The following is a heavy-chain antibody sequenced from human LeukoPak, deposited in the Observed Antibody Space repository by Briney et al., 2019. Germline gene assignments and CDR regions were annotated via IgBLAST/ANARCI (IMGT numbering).Heavy chain of an antibody. Sequence: PSETLSLTCTVSGGSISSYYWNWIRQPPGKGLEWIGYIYYSGSTNYNPSLKSRVTISVDTSKNQFSLKLSSVSAADTAVYYCARQGATEGDYWGQGTLVTVSS. J-gene: IGHJ4*02. D-gene: IGHD1-26*01. V-gene: IGHV4-59*08. CDR1: GGSISSYY. CDR2: IYYSGST. CDR3: ARQGATEGDY.